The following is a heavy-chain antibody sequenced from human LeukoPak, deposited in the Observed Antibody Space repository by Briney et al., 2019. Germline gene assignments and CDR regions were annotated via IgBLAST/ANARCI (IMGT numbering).Heavy chain of an antibody. Sequence: DSVKFSYKASGYTFTGHNIQWVRDAPEQGHESLGWINPNSGGTNYAQKFQGWGTITRDTSISTAYMELSRLRSDDTAVYYCARESFEGSTPFDYWGQRTLVTVSS. J-gene: IGHJ4*02. CDR3: ARESFEGSTPFDY. V-gene: IGHV1-2*04. CDR2: INPNSGGT. D-gene: IGHD1-26*01. CDR1: GYTFTGHN.